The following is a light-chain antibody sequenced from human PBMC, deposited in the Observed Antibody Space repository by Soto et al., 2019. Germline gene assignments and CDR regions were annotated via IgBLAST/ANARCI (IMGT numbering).Light chain of an antibody. CDR1: SSNIGNNY. CDR2: DNN. CDR3: GTWDSSLSAGV. V-gene: IGLV1-51*01. Sequence: QSVLTQPLSVSAAPGQKVTISCSGSSSNIGNNYVSWYQQIPGTAPKLLIYDNNKRPSGIPDRFSGSKSGTSATLGITGLQTGDEADYYCGTWDSSLSAGVFGGGTKLTVL. J-gene: IGLJ3*02.